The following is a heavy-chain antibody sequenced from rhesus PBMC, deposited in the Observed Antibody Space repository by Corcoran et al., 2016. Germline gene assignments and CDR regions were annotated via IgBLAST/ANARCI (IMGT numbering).Heavy chain of an antibody. CDR1: GYTFTDYY. CDR2: VDPEDGEA. J-gene: IGHJ4*01. D-gene: IGHD1-7*02. Sequence: EVQLVQSGAEVKQPGASVKLSCKASGYTFTDYYLHWVRQAPGKGLEGRGRVDPEDGEARHSQKFQDRVHITADTSTDTAYMELSRLRSEDTAVYYCATGHWNDLYYWGQGVLVTVSS. V-gene: IGHV1-111*02. CDR3: ATGHWNDLYY.